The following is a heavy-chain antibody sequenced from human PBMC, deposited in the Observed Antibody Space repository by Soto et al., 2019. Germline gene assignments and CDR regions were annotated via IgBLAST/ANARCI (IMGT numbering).Heavy chain of an antibody. Sequence: HPVGSLRLSCEASGFTFSNYAMAWVRQTPGEGPEWVSTIGGGDDIFYAESVKGRFIISRDDSRSTMYLQMDNLRVEDTAIYFCAKDSISYNGIYDAFDVWGQGTVVTVSS. CDR2: IGGGDDI. J-gene: IGHJ3*01. V-gene: IGHV3-23*01. D-gene: IGHD3-3*02. CDR1: GFTFSNYA. CDR3: AKDSISYNGIYDAFDV.